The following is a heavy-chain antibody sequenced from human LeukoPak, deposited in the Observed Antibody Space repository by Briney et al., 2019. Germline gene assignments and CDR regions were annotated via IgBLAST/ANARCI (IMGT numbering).Heavy chain of an antibody. V-gene: IGHV1-8*01. J-gene: IGHJ3*02. Sequence: AASVKVSCKASGYTFTSYDINWVRQATGQGLEWMGWMTPNSGNTGYAQKFQGRVTMTRNTSISTAYMELSSLTSEDTAVYYCARGRAAGTRRAFDIWSQGTMVTVSS. D-gene: IGHD6-13*01. CDR3: ARGRAAGTRRAFDI. CDR1: GYTFTSYD. CDR2: MTPNSGNT.